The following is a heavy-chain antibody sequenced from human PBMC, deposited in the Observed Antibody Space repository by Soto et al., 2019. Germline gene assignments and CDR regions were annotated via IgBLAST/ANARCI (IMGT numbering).Heavy chain of an antibody. CDR1: GFTFSNYW. J-gene: IGHJ5*02. Sequence: GSLRLSCVASGFTFSNYWMGWVRQSPGKGLEWVANMKKDGSQKYYVDSVKGRFTISRDNARNSLYLQMNSLRVEDTAVYYCARDWFDAWGQGTLVTVSS. V-gene: IGHV3-7*01. CDR2: MKKDGSQK. CDR3: ARDWFDA.